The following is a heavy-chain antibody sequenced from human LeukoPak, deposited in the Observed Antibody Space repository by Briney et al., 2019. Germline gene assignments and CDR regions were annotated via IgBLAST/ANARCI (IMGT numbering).Heavy chain of an antibody. V-gene: IGHV3-23*01. D-gene: IGHD4-23*01. Sequence: GESLRLSCAASGFTFSTYALSWVRQAPGKGLEWVSSIRGSDGSTYYADSVKGRFAISRDNSRNTLYLQMNSLRAEDTAVYYCAKDVFGDYGGLDYWGQGTLVTVSS. CDR3: AKDVFGDYGGLDY. CDR1: GFTFSTYA. J-gene: IGHJ4*02. CDR2: IRGSDGST.